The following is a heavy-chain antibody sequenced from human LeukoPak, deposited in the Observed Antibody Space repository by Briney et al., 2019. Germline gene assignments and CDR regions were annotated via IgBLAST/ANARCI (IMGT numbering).Heavy chain of an antibody. V-gene: IGHV4-4*09. CDR2: IYTSGST. CDR1: GGSFSSYY. Sequence: SETLSLTCTVSGGSFSSYYRSWIRQPPGKGLEWIGYIYTSGSTNYNPSLKSRVTISVDTSKNQFSLKLSSVTAADTAVYYCASLSYYYDSSGYYSRNYYYYMDVWGKGTTVTVSS. D-gene: IGHD3-22*01. CDR3: ASLSYYYDSSGYYSRNYYYYMDV. J-gene: IGHJ6*03.